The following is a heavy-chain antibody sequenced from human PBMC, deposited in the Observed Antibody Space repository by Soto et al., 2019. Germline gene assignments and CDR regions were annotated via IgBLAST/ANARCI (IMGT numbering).Heavy chain of an antibody. J-gene: IGHJ5*02. D-gene: IGHD2-21*02. Sequence: QVQLVQSGAEVKKPGASVKVSCKASGFTFTSYDISWVRQAPGQGLEWMGWMNPNAGSTGYALKFQGRVTMSRNISXXTAYMELSSLRSEDTALYYWARGRVVLSAYRWFRPWGQGTLVTVSS. CDR1: GFTFTSYD. V-gene: IGHV1-8*01. CDR2: MNPNAGST. CDR3: ARGRVVLSAYRWFRP.